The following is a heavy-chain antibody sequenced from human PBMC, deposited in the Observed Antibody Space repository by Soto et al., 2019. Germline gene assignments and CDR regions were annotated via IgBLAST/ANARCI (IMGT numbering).Heavy chain of an antibody. CDR2: INHTGGT. Sequence: SETLSLTCAVYGGSVNGYYWNWIRQPPGKGLEWIGEINHTGGTHYNPSLKSRVTMSVDTSKNQFSLRLSSVTAADTAVYYCARSMVRGVIRQYYYYGMDVWGQGTTVTVSS. CDR1: GGSVNGYY. D-gene: IGHD3-10*01. J-gene: IGHJ6*02. CDR3: ARSMVRGVIRQYYYYGMDV. V-gene: IGHV4-34*01.